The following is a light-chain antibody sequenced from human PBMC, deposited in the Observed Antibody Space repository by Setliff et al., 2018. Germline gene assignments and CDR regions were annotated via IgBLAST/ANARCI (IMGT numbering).Light chain of an antibody. CDR3: QQYGISPWT. CDR2: GAS. CDR1: QSVDSKY. V-gene: IGKV3-20*01. J-gene: IGKJ1*01. Sequence: EIVLTQSPGTLSLSPGERATLSCRASQSVDSKYLAWYQQKPGQAPRLLMYGASRRATGIPDRFSGSGSGTDFTLTISSLEPEDFAVYYCQQYGISPWTFGQGTKV.